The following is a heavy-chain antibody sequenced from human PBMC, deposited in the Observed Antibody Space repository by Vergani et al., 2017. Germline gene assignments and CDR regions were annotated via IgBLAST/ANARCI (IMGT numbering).Heavy chain of an antibody. D-gene: IGHD6-13*01. CDR1: SGSISSGSYY. Sequence: QVQLQESGPGLVKPSQTLSLTCTVSSGSISSGSYYWSWIRQPAGKGLEWIGRIYTSGSTNYNPSLKSRVTISVDTSKNQFSLKLSSVTAADTAVYYCARVFIAGAFDIWGQGTMVTVSS. J-gene: IGHJ3*02. CDR2: IYTSGST. CDR3: ARVFIAGAFDI. V-gene: IGHV4-61*02.